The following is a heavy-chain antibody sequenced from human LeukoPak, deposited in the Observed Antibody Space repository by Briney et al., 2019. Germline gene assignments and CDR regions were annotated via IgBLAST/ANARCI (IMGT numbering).Heavy chain of an antibody. J-gene: IGHJ4*02. Sequence: PSETLSLTCTVSGGSINSYYWSWIRQPPGKGLEWMGYIYYSGSTNYNPSLKSRVTISVDTSKHQFSLKLSSVTAADTAVYYCARQGIAAAGWFYWGQGTLVTVSS. V-gene: IGHV4-59*08. CDR3: ARQGIAAAGWFY. D-gene: IGHD6-13*01. CDR1: GGSINSYY. CDR2: IYYSGST.